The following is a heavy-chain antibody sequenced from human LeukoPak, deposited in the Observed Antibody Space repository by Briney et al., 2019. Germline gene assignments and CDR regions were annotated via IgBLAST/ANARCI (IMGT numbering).Heavy chain of an antibody. V-gene: IGHV4-39*07. D-gene: IGHD3-22*01. CDR1: GGSISDYSFY. CDR3: ATRSVVGHYYGMDV. CDR2: IFYSGNT. Sequence: SETLSLTCNVSGGSISDYSFYWGWIRQPPGKGLEWIGSIFYSGNTYYNPSLKSRVTISVDTSKNQFSLKLSSVTAADTAVYYCATRSVVGHYYGMDVWGQGTTVTVSS. J-gene: IGHJ6*02.